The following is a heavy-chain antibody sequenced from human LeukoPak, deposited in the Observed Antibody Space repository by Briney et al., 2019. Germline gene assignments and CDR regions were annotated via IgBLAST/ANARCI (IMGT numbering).Heavy chain of an antibody. J-gene: IGHJ6*02. CDR1: GGSISTYY. D-gene: IGHD2-15*01. V-gene: IGHV4-59*08. CDR2: VYYSGST. Sequence: SETLSLTCTVSGGSISTYYWSWIRQPPGKGLEWIGYVYYSGSTNYNPSLKSRVTISVDTSKNQFSLKLSSVTAADTAVYFCARQYCSDICYSPIYMDVWGQGTTVTVSS. CDR3: ARQYCSDICYSPIYMDV.